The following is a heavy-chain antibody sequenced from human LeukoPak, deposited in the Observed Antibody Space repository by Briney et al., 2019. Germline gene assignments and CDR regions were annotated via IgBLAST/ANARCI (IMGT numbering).Heavy chain of an antibody. V-gene: IGHV1-8*01. J-gene: IGHJ3*02. D-gene: IGHD3-10*01. Sequence: GASVKVSCKASGYTFISYDINCVRQATGQGLEWMGWMNPNSGNTGYAQKFQGRVTMTRNTSISTAYMELSSLRSEDTAVYYCARGLVIWFGDAFDIWGQGTMVTVSS. CDR2: MNPNSGNT. CDR1: GYTFISYD. CDR3: ARGLVIWFGDAFDI.